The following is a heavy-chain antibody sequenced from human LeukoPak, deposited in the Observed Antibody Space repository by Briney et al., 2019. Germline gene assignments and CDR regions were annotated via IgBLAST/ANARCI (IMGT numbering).Heavy chain of an antibody. CDR2: ISYDGSNK. CDR3: ARDQDSGSSA. CDR1: GFTFSSYG. Sequence: PGGSLRLSCAASGFTFSSYGMHWVRQAPGKGLEGVAVISYDGSNKYYADSVKGRFTISRDNSKNTLYLQMNSLRAEDTAVYYCARDQDSGSSAWGQGTLVTVSS. V-gene: IGHV3-30*03. D-gene: IGHD1-26*01. J-gene: IGHJ5*02.